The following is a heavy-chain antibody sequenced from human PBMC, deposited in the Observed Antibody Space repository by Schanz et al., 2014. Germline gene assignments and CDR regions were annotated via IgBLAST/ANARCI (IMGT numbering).Heavy chain of an antibody. CDR3: AKHVRSLTGNDY. J-gene: IGHJ4*02. D-gene: IGHD3-9*01. CDR2: ISSSSSYT. Sequence: QVQLVESGGGLVKPGGSLRLSCAASGLTFSDYYMSWIRQAPGKGLEWVSYISSSSSYTNYADSVKGRFTISRDNSKNTLYLQVNSLRAEDTAVYYCAKHVRSLTGNDYWGQGTLVNVSS. V-gene: IGHV3-11*05. CDR1: GLTFSDYY.